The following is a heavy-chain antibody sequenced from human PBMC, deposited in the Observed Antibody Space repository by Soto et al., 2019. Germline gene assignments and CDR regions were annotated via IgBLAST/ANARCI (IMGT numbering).Heavy chain of an antibody. CDR2: ISGSGGST. J-gene: IGHJ3*02. CDR1: GFTSSSYA. CDR3: AKDSDVGDGYHPGDI. D-gene: IGHD3-10*01. V-gene: IGHV3-23*01. Sequence: GGSRIFSCAASGFTSSSYAMRWVRQAPGKGLEWVSAISGSGGSTYYADSVKGRFTISRDNSKNTLYLQMNSLRAEDTAVYYCAKDSDVGDGYHPGDIWGQGTMVTVSS.